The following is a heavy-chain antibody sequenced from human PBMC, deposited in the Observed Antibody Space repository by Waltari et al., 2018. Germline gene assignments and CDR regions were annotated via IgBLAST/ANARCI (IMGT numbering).Heavy chain of an antibody. V-gene: IGHV1-2*04. J-gene: IGHJ6*02. Sequence: QVQLLQSGAEVKKPGDSVRVSCKASGYTFTGYYMNWVRQAPGQGLEWMGWINPQSGGTHFAQKFQGWVTLTRDTSINTAYMELSRVRPNDTAVYYCARAGLIVSRGGLPYYYYGMDVWGQGTTVIVSS. CDR2: INPQSGGT. CDR1: GYTFTGYY. CDR3: ARAGLIVSRGGLPYYYYGMDV. D-gene: IGHD3-10*01.